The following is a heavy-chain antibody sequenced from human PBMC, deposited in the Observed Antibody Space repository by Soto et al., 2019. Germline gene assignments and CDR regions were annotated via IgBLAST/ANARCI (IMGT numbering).Heavy chain of an antibody. V-gene: IGHV1-24*01. Sequence: ASVKVSCKVSGYTLTELSMHWVRQAPGKGLEWMGGFDPEDGETIYAQKFQGRVTMTEDTSTDTAYMELSSLRSEDTAVYYCATLGPLSWDIVVVVAATRFHAFDIWG. J-gene: IGHJ3*02. CDR2: FDPEDGET. CDR1: GYTLTELS. CDR3: ATLGPLSWDIVVVVAATRFHAFDI. D-gene: IGHD2-15*01.